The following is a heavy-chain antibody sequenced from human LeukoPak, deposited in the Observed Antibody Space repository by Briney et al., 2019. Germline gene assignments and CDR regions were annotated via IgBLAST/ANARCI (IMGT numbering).Heavy chain of an antibody. CDR3: SQVSSSWYLDAFDI. CDR2: IYYSGST. V-gene: IGHV4-39*07. CDR1: GGSISSSSYC. Sequence: SETLSLTCTVSGGSISSSSYCWGWIRQPPGKGLEWIGSIYYSGSTYYNPSLKSRVTISVDTSKNQFSLKLSSVTAADTAVYYCSQVSSSWYLDAFDIWGQGTMVTVSS. D-gene: IGHD6-13*01. J-gene: IGHJ3*02.